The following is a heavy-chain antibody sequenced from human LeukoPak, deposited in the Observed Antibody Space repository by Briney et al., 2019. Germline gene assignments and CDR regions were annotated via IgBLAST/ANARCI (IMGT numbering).Heavy chain of an antibody. CDR1: GFTFSSYS. D-gene: IGHD3-22*01. CDR2: ITGSGGTT. J-gene: IGHJ4*02. V-gene: IGHV3-23*01. Sequence: GGSLRLSCAASGFTFSSYSMNWVRQAPGKGLEWVSTITGSGGTTYYADSVKGRFTISRDNSKNTLYLQMNSLRAEDTALYYCAKMADSSGYNGPSYWGQGTLVTVSS. CDR3: AKMADSSGYNGPSY.